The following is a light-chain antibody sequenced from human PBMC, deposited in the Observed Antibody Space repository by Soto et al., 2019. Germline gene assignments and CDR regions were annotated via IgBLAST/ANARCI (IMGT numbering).Light chain of an antibody. CDR2: DAS. J-gene: IGKJ4*01. CDR3: QQRSNWPPLT. CDR1: QSGSIY. Sequence: EIVLTQSPATLSLSPGERATLSCRASQSGSIYLAWYQQKPGQAPRLLIYDASNRATGIPARFSGSGSGTDFTLTISNLEPEDFAVYYCQQRSNWPPLTFGGGTKVEIK. V-gene: IGKV3-11*01.